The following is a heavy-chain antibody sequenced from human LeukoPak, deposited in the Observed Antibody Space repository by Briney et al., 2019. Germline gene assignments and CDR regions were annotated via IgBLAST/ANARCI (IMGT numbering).Heavy chain of an antibody. V-gene: IGHV1-2*02. CDR2: INPNSGGT. Sequence: GASVKVSCKASGYTFTGYYMHWVRQAPGQGLEWMGWINPNSGGTNYAQKFQGRVTMTRDTSISTAYMELSRLRSDDTAVYYCARGITIFGVVIIDFDYWGQGTLVTVPS. CDR1: GYTFTGYY. D-gene: IGHD3-3*01. J-gene: IGHJ4*02. CDR3: ARGITIFGVVIIDFDY.